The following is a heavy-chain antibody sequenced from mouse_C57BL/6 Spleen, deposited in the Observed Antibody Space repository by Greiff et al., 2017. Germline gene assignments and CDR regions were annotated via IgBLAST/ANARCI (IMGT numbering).Heavy chain of an antibody. Sequence: QVQLKESGAELVKPGASVKLSCKASGYTFTSYWMHWVKQRPGRGLEWIGRIDPNSGGTKYNEKFKSKATLTVDEPSSTAYMQLSSLTSEDSAVYYCARPNYYGSSTWFAYWGQGTLVTVSA. V-gene: IGHV1-72*01. CDR1: GYTFTSYW. CDR3: ARPNYYGSSTWFAY. D-gene: IGHD1-1*01. J-gene: IGHJ3*01. CDR2: IDPNSGGT.